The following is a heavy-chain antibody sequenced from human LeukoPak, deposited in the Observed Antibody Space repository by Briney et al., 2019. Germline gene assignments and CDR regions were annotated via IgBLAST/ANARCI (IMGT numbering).Heavy chain of an antibody. CDR1: GFTVSNNF. V-gene: IGHV3-53*01. Sequence: LPGASLRLSCAASGFTVSNNFMSWVRQTPEKGLEWVSVIYSAGSTYYADAVKGRFTITRDNSKNTLYLQMNSLRAEDTAVYYCARSGSGWFDFWGQGTLVIVTA. CDR3: ARSGSGWFDF. CDR2: IYSAGST. J-gene: IGHJ4*02. D-gene: IGHD6-19*01.